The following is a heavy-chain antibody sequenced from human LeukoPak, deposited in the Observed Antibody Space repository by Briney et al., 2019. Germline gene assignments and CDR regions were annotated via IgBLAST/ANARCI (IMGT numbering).Heavy chain of an antibody. D-gene: IGHD2-21*02. V-gene: IGHV3-30*18. J-gene: IGHJ4*02. CDR3: AKDIHIVVVTAMPDY. Sequence: GGSLRLSCAASGFTFSSYGMHWVRQAPGKGLEWVAVISYDGSNKYYADSVKGRFTISRDSSKNTLYLQMNSLRAEDTAVYYCAKDIHIVVVTAMPDYWGQGTLVTVSS. CDR1: GFTFSSYG. CDR2: ISYDGSNK.